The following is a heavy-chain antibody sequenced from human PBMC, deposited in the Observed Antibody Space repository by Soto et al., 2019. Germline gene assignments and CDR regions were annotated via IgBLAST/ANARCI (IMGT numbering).Heavy chain of an antibody. D-gene: IGHD6-13*01. CDR2: IFYSGST. Sequence: LSLTCTVSGGSITSIASYWGWIRQPPGKGLEWIGPIFYSGSTYCNPSLESRLTISVDTSKSQFSLKLTSVTAADTAVYSCARAHDTIAPAAIFDCWGQ. V-gene: IGHV4-39*07. CDR3: ARAHDTIAPAAIFDC. J-gene: IGHJ4*02. CDR1: GGSITSIASY.